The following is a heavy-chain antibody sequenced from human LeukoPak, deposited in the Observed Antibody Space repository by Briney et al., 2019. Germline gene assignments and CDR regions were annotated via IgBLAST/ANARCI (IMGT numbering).Heavy chain of an antibody. V-gene: IGHV3-53*01. D-gene: IGHD2/OR15-2a*01. Sequence: PGGSLRLSCAASGFTFSSYAMSWVRQAPGKGLEWVSVIYSGGSTYYADSVKGRFTISRDNSKNTLYLQMNSLRAEDTAVYYCARDLWAPIDYWGQGTLVTVSS. CDR3: ARDLWAPIDY. CDR1: GFTFSSYA. CDR2: IYSGGST. J-gene: IGHJ4*02.